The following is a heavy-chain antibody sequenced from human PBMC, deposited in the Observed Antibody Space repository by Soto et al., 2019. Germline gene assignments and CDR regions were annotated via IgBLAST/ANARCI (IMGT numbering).Heavy chain of an antibody. Sequence: GGSLRLSCAASGFTVSSNYMSWVRQAPGKGLEWVSVIYSGGSTYYADSVKGRFTISRDNSKNRLYLQMNSLGAEDTAVYYCARDKSYGPYYYYGMDVWGQGTTVTVSS. CDR3: ARDKSYGPYYYYGMDV. CDR2: IYSGGST. CDR1: GFTVSSNY. D-gene: IGHD5-18*01. J-gene: IGHJ6*02. V-gene: IGHV3-53*01.